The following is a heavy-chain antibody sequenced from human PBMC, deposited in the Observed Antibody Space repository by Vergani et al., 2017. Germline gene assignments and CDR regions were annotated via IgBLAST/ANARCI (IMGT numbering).Heavy chain of an antibody. Sequence: EVQVLESGGGLVQPGGSLRLSCAASGFTFSSYAMNWVRQAPGGGLEWVSSISGSGGSTYYSVALKGRFIISRDNSKNTLYLQMNNLRVEDTAIYYCARAPKSGYTTFFDYWGQGTLVTVSS. CDR1: GFTFSSYA. V-gene: IGHV3-23*01. CDR2: ISGSGGST. D-gene: IGHD3-16*02. CDR3: ARAPKSGYTTFFDY. J-gene: IGHJ4*02.